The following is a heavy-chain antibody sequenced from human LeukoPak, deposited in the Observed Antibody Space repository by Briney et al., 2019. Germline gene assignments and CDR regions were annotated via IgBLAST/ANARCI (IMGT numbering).Heavy chain of an antibody. CDR2: IYYSGST. V-gene: IGHV4-4*02. J-gene: IGHJ4*02. Sequence: SETLSLTWAVSGGSISSSNWWSWVRQPPGKGLEWIGSIYYSGSTYYNPSLKSRVTISVDTSKNQFSLKLSSVTAADTAVYYCARDSVAARLVLEWGQGTLVTVSS. D-gene: IGHD6-6*01. CDR1: GGSISSSNW. CDR3: ARDSVAARLVLE.